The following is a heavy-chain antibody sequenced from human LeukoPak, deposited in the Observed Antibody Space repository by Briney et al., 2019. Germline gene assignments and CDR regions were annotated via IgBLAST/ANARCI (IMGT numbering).Heavy chain of an antibody. J-gene: IGHJ4*02. CDR3: AKDRYAWEGDSNYFDY. Sequence: PGGSLRLSCATSGFTFSSFGMHWVRQAPGKGLEWVASISHDESNEDCADSVKGRFIVSRDNSKNTLYMEMISLRVEDTAVYYCAKDRYAWEGDSNYFDYWGQGALVTVSS. D-gene: IGHD1-26*01. V-gene: IGHV3-30*18. CDR1: GFTFSSFG. CDR2: ISHDESNE.